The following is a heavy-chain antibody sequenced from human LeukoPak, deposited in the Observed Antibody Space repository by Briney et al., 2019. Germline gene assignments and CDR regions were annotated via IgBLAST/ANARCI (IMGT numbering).Heavy chain of an antibody. Sequence: SETLSLTCAVYGGPFSGYYWSWIRQPPGKGLEWIGEINHSGSTNYNPSLKGRVTISVDTSKNQFSLKLSSVTAADTAVYYCARGGAYGSGSYSYYYYYYYMDVWGKGTTVTVSS. CDR2: INHSGST. J-gene: IGHJ6*03. D-gene: IGHD3-10*01. V-gene: IGHV4-34*01. CDR3: ARGGAYGSGSYSYYYYYYYMDV. CDR1: GGPFSGYY.